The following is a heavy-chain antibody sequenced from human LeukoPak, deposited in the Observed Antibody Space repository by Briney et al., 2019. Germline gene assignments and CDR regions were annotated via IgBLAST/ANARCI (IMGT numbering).Heavy chain of an antibody. CDR3: ARDVNPLGYCSSTSCYFRPVDY. CDR1: GFTFRRHG. V-gene: IGHV3-30*02. D-gene: IGHD2-2*01. J-gene: IGHJ4*02. CDR2: IRYDGSNK. Sequence: GRSLRLSCAASGFTFRRHGMHWVRQAPGKGLEWVAFIRYDGSNKYYADSVKGRFTISRDNSKNTLYLQMNSLRAEDTAVYYCARDVNPLGYCSSTSCYFRPVDYWGQGTLVTVSS.